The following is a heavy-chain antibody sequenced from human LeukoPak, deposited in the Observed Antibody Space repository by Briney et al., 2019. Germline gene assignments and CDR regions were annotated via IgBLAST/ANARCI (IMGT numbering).Heavy chain of an antibody. D-gene: IGHD3-22*01. Sequence: PSQTLSLTCTVSGGSISSGSYYWSWIRQPPGKGLEWIGYIYYSGSTNYNPSLKSRVTISVDTSKNQFSLKLSSVTAADTAVYYCARDGGFTYYDSSGFDYWGQGTLVTVSS. CDR3: ARDGGFTYYDSSGFDY. CDR2: IYYSGST. V-gene: IGHV4-61*01. J-gene: IGHJ4*02. CDR1: GGSISSGSYY.